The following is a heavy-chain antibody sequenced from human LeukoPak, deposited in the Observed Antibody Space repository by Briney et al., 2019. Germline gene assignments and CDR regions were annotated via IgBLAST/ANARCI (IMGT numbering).Heavy chain of an antibody. CDR3: AKARGSEIAAATNY. Sequence: GFLRPFCAASGFTFSSYCMRWVRQAPRKGVGWGSVISGSGASTYYADSVKGRFTISRDNSNNTMYLQINSLRAEDTAVYYCAKARGSEIAAATNYWGQGALVTVSS. V-gene: IGHV3-23*01. J-gene: IGHJ4*02. CDR1: GFTFSSYC. D-gene: IGHD6-13*01. CDR2: ISGSGAST.